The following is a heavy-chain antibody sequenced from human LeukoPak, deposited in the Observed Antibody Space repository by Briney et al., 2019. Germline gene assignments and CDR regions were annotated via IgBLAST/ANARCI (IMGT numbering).Heavy chain of an antibody. J-gene: IGHJ5*02. CDR2: INHSGST. CDR1: GGSLSGYY. D-gene: IGHD4-17*01. V-gene: IGHV4-34*01. Sequence: NPSETLSLTCAVYGGSLSGYYWSWIRQPPGKGLEWIGEINHSGSTNHNPSLKSRVTISVDTSKNQFSLKLSSVTAADTAVYYCARGRSYGDYVGLIPFDPWGQGTLVTVSS. CDR3: ARGRSYGDYVGLIPFDP.